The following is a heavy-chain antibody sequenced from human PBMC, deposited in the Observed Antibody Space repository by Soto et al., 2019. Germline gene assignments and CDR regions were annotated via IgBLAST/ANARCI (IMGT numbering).Heavy chain of an antibody. J-gene: IGHJ4*02. Sequence: PGGSLRLSCAASGFTVSINYMSWFRQAPGKGLEWVSVIYSGGSTYYADSVKGRFTISRDNAKNTLYLQMNSLRVEDTAVYYCARAPSGEFDSWGQGTLVTVSS. V-gene: IGHV3-66*01. CDR3: ARAPSGEFDS. CDR1: GFTVSINY. CDR2: IYSGGST.